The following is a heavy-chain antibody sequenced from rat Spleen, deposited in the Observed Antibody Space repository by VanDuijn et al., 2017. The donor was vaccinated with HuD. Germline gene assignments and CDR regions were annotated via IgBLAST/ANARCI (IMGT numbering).Heavy chain of an antibody. J-gene: IGHJ3*01. V-gene: IGHV2S63*01. CDR3: TSAGGYSFAY. CDR2: MWSGGST. Sequence: EVQLKESGPGLVQPSQTLSLTCTVSGFSLTDYSVHWVRQPPGKGLEWMGVMWSGGSTAYNSALKSRLSITRDISKSQVFLKMNSLRSEDTATYYCTSAGGYSFAYWGQGTLVTVSS. D-gene: IGHD2-5*01. CDR1: GFSLTDYS.